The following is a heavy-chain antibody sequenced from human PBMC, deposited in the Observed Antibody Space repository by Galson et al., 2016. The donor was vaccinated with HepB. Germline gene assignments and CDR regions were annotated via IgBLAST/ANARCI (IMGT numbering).Heavy chain of an antibody. V-gene: IGHV3-33*06. D-gene: IGHD2-15*01. J-gene: IGHJ3*01. Sequence: SLRLSCAASGFTLATYGMHWVRQAPGKGLEWVAVIWNDGTKKYYGDSVKGRFTISKDDSKNTLYLQMNSLRSEDTAVSYCTNGGSRGDAFESWGQGTLVTVSS. CDR1: GFTLATYG. CDR3: TNGGSRGDAFES. CDR2: IWNDGTKK.